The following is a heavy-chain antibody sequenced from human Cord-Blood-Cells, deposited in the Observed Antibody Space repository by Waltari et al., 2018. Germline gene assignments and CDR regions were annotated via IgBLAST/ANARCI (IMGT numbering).Heavy chain of an antibody. CDR2: ISYDGSNK. D-gene: IGHD3-16*01. V-gene: IGHV3-30-3*01. CDR1: GFTFSRYA. Sequence: QVQLVESGGGVVQPGRSLSLSCAASGFTFSRYAMHWVRQAPGKGLEWVAVISYDGSNKYYADSVKGRFTISRDNSKNTLYLQMNSLRAEDTAVYYCAREGGGEYFDYWGQGTLVTVSS. J-gene: IGHJ4*02. CDR3: AREGGGEYFDY.